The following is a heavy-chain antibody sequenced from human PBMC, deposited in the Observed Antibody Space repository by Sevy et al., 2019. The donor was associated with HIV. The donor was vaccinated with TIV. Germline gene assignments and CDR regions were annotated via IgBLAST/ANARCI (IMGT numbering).Heavy chain of an antibody. CDR2: IRNTAKSYTT. CDR1: GFSFSDHY. D-gene: IGHD1-26*01. CDR3: TRGASGKYGGYYHALDV. J-gene: IGHJ6*02. V-gene: IGHV3-72*01. Sequence: GGSLRLSCEASGFSFSDHYMDWVRQAPGMGLEWVGRIRNTAKSYTTEYAASVKGRFSVSRDDSKSSLYLQMNSLKTEDTAVYYCTRGASGKYGGYYHALDVWGQGTTVTVSS.